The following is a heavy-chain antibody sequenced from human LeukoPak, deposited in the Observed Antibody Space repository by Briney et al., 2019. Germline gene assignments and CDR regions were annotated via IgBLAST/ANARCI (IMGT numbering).Heavy chain of an antibody. CDR3: ASSGTYGDYVPQN. V-gene: IGHV3-21*01. D-gene: IGHD4-17*01. Sequence: PGGSLRLSCAASGFTFSSYSMNWVRQAPGKGLEWVSSISGSSTYIYYADSVKGRFTISRDNAKNSLYLQMSSLRAEDTAVYYCASSGTYGDYVPQNWGQGTLVTVSS. CDR2: ISGSSTYI. CDR1: GFTFSSYS. J-gene: IGHJ4*02.